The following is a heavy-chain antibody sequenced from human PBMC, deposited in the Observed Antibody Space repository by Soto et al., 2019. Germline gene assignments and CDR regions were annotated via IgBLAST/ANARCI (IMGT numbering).Heavy chain of an antibody. CDR1: GGSISSGGYY. D-gene: IGHD6-13*01. CDR3: ARDWARSIAAAPSGYYGMDV. V-gene: IGHV4-31*03. Sequence: SETLSLTCTVSGGSISSGGYYWSWIRQHPGKGLEWIGYIYYSGSTYYNPSLKSRVTISVDTSKNQFSLKLSSVTAADTAVYYCARDWARSIAAAPSGYYGMDVWGQGATVTVSS. J-gene: IGHJ6*02. CDR2: IYYSGST.